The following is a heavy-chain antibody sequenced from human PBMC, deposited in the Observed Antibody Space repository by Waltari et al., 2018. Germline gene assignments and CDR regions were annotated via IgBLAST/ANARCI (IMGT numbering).Heavy chain of an antibody. J-gene: IGHJ5*01. CDR1: GGSISGGYQF. D-gene: IGHD3-16*02. V-gene: IGHV4-39*01. CDR2: ISGSGST. CDR3: ARHADRGPSICGFDS. Sequence: QLQLQESGPGLVKPSETLSLTCTFSGGSISGGYQFWDGIRQPPGEGLEWIGSISGSGSTRYNPSLRSRVTISVDTSKKDQFSLRLSSVTAADTAVYFCARHADRGPSICGFDSWGQGTLVTVSS.